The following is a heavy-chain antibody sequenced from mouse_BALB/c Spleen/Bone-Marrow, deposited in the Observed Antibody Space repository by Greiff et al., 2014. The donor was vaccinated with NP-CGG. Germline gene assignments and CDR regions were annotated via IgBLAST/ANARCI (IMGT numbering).Heavy chain of an antibody. D-gene: IGHD4-1*01. Sequence: EVQLQESGPDLVKPSQSLSLTCTVTGYSITSYYSWHWIRQFPGNKLEWMGYIHYSGTTVYNPSLKSRISITRDTSNNQFFLQLNSVTTEDTATYYCARFAGTPYTMDDWGQGTSVTVSS. J-gene: IGHJ4*01. CDR3: ARFAGTPYTMDD. CDR1: GYSITSYYS. V-gene: IGHV3-1*02. CDR2: IHYSGTT.